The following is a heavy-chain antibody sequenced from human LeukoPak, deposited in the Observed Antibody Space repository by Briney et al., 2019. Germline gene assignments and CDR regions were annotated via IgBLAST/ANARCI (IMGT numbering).Heavy chain of an antibody. V-gene: IGHV3-23*01. CDR3: AKDYDFWSGRLHYFDY. CDR1: GFTFSSYA. J-gene: IGHJ4*02. D-gene: IGHD3-3*01. Sequence: GGSLRLSCAASGFTFSSYAMSWVRQAPGKGLEWVSAFSGSGGSTYYADSVKGRFTISRDNSKNTLYLQMNSLRAEDTAVYYCAKDYDFWSGRLHYFDYWGQGTLVTVSS. CDR2: FSGSGGST.